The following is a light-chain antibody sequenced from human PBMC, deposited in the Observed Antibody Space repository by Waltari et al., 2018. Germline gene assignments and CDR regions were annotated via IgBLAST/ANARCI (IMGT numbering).Light chain of an antibody. CDR1: HRLDPRV. CDR2: GTR. J-gene: IGKJ4*01. V-gene: IGKV3-20*01. Sequence: ILLTQSPGTLSLSPGETATLFCRAAHRLDPRVLAWYQHRVGQAPRLLIYGTRTRATGTPGRFVGGGSGTDFTLTIYRLEPEDFAVYYCQEFGGSFGGGTKVEMK. CDR3: QEFGGS.